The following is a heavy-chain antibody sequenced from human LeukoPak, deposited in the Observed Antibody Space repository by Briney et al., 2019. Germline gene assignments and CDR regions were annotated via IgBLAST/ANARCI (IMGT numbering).Heavy chain of an antibody. D-gene: IGHD3-9*01. CDR2: MNPNSGNT. Sequence: ASVKVSCKASGYTFTSYDINWVRQGTGQGLEWMGWMNPNSGNTGYAQKFQGRVTMTRNTSISTAYMELSSLRSEDTAVYYCARGRLRYFDWLPTWDYWGQGTLVTVSS. CDR1: GYTFTSYD. J-gene: IGHJ4*02. CDR3: ARGRLRYFDWLPTWDY. V-gene: IGHV1-8*01.